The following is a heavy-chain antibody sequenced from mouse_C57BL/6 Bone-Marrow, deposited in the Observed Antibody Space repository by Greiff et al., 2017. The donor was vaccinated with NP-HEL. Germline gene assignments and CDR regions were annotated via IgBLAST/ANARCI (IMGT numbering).Heavy chain of an antibody. J-gene: IGHJ2*01. V-gene: IGHV5-6*01. CDR2: ISSGGSYT. CDR3: ASFARDFDY. CDR1: GFTFSSYG. Sequence: EVKVVESGGDLVKPGGSLKLSCAASGFTFSSYGMSWVRQTPDKRLEWVATISSGGSYTYYPDSVKGRFTRSRDNAKNTLYLQMSSLKSEDTAMYYCASFARDFDYWGQGTTLTVSS.